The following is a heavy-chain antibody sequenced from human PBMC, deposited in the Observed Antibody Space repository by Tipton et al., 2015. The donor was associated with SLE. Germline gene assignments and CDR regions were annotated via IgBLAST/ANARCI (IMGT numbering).Heavy chain of an antibody. CDR1: GFTFDEYA. V-gene: IGHV3-9*01. Sequence: SLRLSCVVSGFTFDEYAMHWVRHAQGKGLEWVSGITWNSNKIDYADSVKGRFTISRDNAKNSLYLQMNSLRAEDTAVYYCAGDDYASGITWGQGTLVTVSS. CDR2: ITWNSNKI. J-gene: IGHJ5*02. CDR3: AGDDYASGIT. D-gene: IGHD3-10*01.